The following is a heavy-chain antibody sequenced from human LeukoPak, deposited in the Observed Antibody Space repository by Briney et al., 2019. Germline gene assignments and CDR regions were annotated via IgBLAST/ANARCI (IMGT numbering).Heavy chain of an antibody. CDR1: GGSISSYY. V-gene: IGHV4-59*01. Sequence: ASETLSLTCTVSGGSISSYYWSWIRQPPGKGLEWIGYIYYSGSTNYNPSLKSRVTISVDTSKNQFSLKLSSVTAADTAVHYCARGEYQLLLGEYFQHWGQGTLVTVSS. J-gene: IGHJ1*01. D-gene: IGHD2-2*01. CDR3: ARGEYQLLLGEYFQH. CDR2: IYYSGST.